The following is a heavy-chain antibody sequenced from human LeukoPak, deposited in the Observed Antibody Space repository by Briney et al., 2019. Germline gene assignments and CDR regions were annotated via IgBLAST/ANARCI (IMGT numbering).Heavy chain of an antibody. CDR3: ARDQGEAGGDHYDSSGYYYSFDY. CDR1: GYTFTSYG. Sequence: ASVKVSCXASGYTFTSYGISWVRQAPGQGLEWMGWISAYNGNTNYAQKLQGRVTMTTDTSTSTAYMELRSLRSDDTAVYYCARDQGEAGGDHYDSSGYYYSFDYWGQGTLVTVSS. CDR2: ISAYNGNT. D-gene: IGHD3-22*01. V-gene: IGHV1-18*01. J-gene: IGHJ4*02.